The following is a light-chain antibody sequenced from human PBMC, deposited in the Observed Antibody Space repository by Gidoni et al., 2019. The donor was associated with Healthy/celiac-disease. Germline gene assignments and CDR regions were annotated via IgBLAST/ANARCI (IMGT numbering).Light chain of an antibody. J-gene: IGKJ2*01. V-gene: IGKV3-11*01. CDR2: DAS. CDR1: QSVSSY. CDR3: QQRSNWLYT. Sequence: EIVLTQSPATLSLSPGERATLSCRASQSVSSYLAWYQQKPGQAPRLLIYDASNRATGIPARFSGSGSGTDFTLTSSSLEPEDFAVYYCQQRSNWLYTFGQXTKLEIK.